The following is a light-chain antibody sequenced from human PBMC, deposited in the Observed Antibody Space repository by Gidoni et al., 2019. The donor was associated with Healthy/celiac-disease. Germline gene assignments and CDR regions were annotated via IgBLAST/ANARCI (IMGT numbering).Light chain of an antibody. CDR2: WAS. CDR1: QSVLYSSNNTNY. Sequence: DIVMTQPPDSLAVSLCERATINCKSSQSVLYSSNNTNYLAWYQQKPGQPPKLLIYWASTRESGVPDRFSGSGSGTDFTLTISSLQAEDVAVYYCQQYYSTPRTFGQGTKLEIK. CDR3: QQYYSTPRT. J-gene: IGKJ2*01. V-gene: IGKV4-1*01.